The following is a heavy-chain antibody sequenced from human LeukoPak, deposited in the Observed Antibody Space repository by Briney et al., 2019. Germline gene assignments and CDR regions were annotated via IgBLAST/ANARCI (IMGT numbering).Heavy chain of an antibody. J-gene: IGHJ4*02. CDR3: ARARYCSSTNCYEHDY. D-gene: IGHD2-2*01. CDR1: GFTFMAYS. Sequence: PGGPLSLSCEASGFTFMAYSLNGFRKAPGKGLNGAYPISSSSIYIYYADSVKGRFTISRDNAKNSLYLQMNSLRAEDTAVYYCARARYCSSTNCYEHDYWGQGTLVTVSS. CDR2: ISSSSIYI. V-gene: IGHV3-21*01.